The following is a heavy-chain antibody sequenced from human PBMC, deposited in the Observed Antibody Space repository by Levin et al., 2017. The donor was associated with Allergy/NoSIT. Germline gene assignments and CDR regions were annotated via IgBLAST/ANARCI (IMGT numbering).Heavy chain of an antibody. D-gene: IGHD2-2*03. Sequence: PGGSLRLSCAASGFTFSSYAMSWVRQAPGKGLEWVSAISGSGGSTYYADSVKGRFTISRDNSKNTLYLQMNSLRAEDTAVYYCAKSGYCSSTSCESLDYYYYGMDVWGQGTTVTVSS. CDR2: ISGSGGST. CDR1: GFTFSSYA. J-gene: IGHJ6*02. V-gene: IGHV3-23*01. CDR3: AKSGYCSSTSCESLDYYYYGMDV.